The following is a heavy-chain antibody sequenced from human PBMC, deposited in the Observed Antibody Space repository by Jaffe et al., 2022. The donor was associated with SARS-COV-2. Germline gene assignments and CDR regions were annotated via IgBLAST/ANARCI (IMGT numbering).Heavy chain of an antibody. CDR1: GFSFSDHY. J-gene: IGHJ2*01. V-gene: IGHV3-72*01. Sequence: EVQLVESGGDLVQPGGSLRLSCAASGFSFSDHYMDWVRQAPGKGLEWVGRTRNKANSYTTEYAASVKGRFTVSRDGSKNSLYLLMNSLETEDTAVYYCARGHVESNYYFDLWGRGTLVTVSS. D-gene: IGHD1-1*01. CDR2: TRNKANSYTT. CDR3: ARGHVESNYYFDL.